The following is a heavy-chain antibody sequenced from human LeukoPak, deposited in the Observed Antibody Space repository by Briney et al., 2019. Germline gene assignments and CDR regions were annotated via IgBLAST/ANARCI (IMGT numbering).Heavy chain of an antibody. CDR3: ARDLHSGAYTFDY. J-gene: IGHJ4*02. D-gene: IGHD1-26*01. CDR1: GFTFSSFS. V-gene: IGHV3-48*02. CDR2: ISSVSTIV. Sequence: GGSLRLSCATSGFTFSSFSMNWVRQAPGKGLEWVSYISSVSTIVYYAASVEGRFTISRDNAKNSLYLQINSLRDEDTAVYYCARDLHSGAYTFDYWGQGTLVTVSS.